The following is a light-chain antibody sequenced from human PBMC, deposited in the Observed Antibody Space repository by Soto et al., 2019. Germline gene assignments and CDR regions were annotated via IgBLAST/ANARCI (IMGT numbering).Light chain of an antibody. CDR3: QSYDSSLCGYV. Sequence: QSVLTQPPSVSGAPGQRVTLSCTGSSSNIGAGYDVHWYQQLPGTAPKLVIYGNSNRPSGVPDRFSGSKSGTSASLAITGRQAADVADYYCQSYDSSLCGYVFGPGTKVTVL. CDR2: GNS. J-gene: IGLJ1*01. CDR1: SSNIGAGYD. V-gene: IGLV1-40*01.